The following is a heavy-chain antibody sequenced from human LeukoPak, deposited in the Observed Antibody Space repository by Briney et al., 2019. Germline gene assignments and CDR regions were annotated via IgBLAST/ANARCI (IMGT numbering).Heavy chain of an antibody. CDR1: GYTFTSYG. D-gene: IGHD3-10*01. Sequence: GASVKVSCKASGYTFTSYGISWVRQAPGQGLEWMGGIIPIFGTANYAQKFQGRVTITADESTSTAYMELSSLRSEDTAVYYCARDSGLVPTAYWGQGTLVTVSS. CDR3: ARDSGLVPTAY. CDR2: IIPIFGTA. J-gene: IGHJ4*02. V-gene: IGHV1-69*13.